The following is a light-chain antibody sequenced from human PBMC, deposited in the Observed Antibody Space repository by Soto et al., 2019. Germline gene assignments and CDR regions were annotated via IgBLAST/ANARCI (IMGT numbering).Light chain of an antibody. V-gene: IGKV3-11*01. J-gene: IGKJ5*01. CDR2: DAS. Sequence: EVVLPQSPATLSLSPGDSAPLSCRASQSVSSHFAWYQQKSGQAPRLLIYDASKRATGIPARFSGSGSGTDFTLTISSLEPEDFAVYYCQQRSNWPTVGQGKRLEIK. CDR3: QQRSNWPT. CDR1: QSVSSH.